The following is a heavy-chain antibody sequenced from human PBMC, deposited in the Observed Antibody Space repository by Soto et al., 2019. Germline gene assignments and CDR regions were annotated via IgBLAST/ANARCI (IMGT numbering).Heavy chain of an antibody. V-gene: IGHV3-74*03. Sequence: EEQLVESGGGLVQPGGSLRLSCTGSGLIVTNYWVHWVRQSPGKGLVWVSRIDPYGTGIMYADSVRGRFTISRDNAKSTVYLQMSSLTAEDTAVYYCTKDTFGGRDSWGQGTLVTVSS. D-gene: IGHD3-16*01. J-gene: IGHJ4*02. CDR2: IDPYGTGI. CDR3: TKDTFGGRDS. CDR1: GLIVTNYW.